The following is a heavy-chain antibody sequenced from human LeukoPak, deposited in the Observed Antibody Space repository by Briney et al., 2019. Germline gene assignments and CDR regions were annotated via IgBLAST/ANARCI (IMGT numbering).Heavy chain of an antibody. V-gene: IGHV4-39*07. Sequence: SETLSLTCTVSGGSISSSSYYWGWIRQPPGKGLEWIGSLYYSGSTYYNPSLRSRVSISVDTSKNQFSLKLSSVTAADTAVYYCARGRGYQLSSNWFDPWGQGTLVTVSS. J-gene: IGHJ5*02. CDR1: GGSISSSSYY. D-gene: IGHD2-2*01. CDR3: ARGRGYQLSSNWFDP. CDR2: LYYSGST.